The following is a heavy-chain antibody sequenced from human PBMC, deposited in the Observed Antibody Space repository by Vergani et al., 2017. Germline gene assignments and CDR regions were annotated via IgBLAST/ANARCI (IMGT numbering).Heavy chain of an antibody. CDR2: ITYNGGRT. V-gene: IGHV3-23*04. Sequence: VQLVESGGGLVKPGGSLRLSCAASGFTFNDYYMNWIRQAPGKGLEWVSTITYNGGRTYYADSVTGRFTISRDNSKNTLFLQLKTLRAEDTGVYYCAKDYNIMGALHYWGQGTLVAVSS. D-gene: IGHD5-12*01. CDR3: AKDYNIMGALHY. J-gene: IGHJ4*02. CDR1: GFTFNDYY.